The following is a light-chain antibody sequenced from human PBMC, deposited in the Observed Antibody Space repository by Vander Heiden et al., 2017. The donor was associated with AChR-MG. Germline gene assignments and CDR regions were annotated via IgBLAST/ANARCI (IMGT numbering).Light chain of an antibody. J-gene: IGLJ1*01. V-gene: IGLV2-14*01. Sequence: SALTQPASVSGSPGQSITISCTGTSSDVGGYNYASWYQQHPVKAPKLMIYDVSKRPSGVSNRFSGSKSGNTASLTVSGLQAEDEADYYCSSYTSSSWVFGTGTKVTVL. CDR2: DVS. CDR3: SSYTSSSWV. CDR1: SSDVGGYNY.